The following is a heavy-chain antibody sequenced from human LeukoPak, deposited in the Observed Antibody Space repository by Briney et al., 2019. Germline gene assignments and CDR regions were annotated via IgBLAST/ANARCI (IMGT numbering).Heavy chain of an antibody. CDR1: GFTFSSYS. CDR3: ARLFVYGSGAEAFDY. D-gene: IGHD3-10*01. V-gene: IGHV3-21*01. Sequence: GGSLRLSCAASGFTFSSYSMNWVRQAPGKGLEWVSSISSSSLYIYYADSVKGRFTISRDNAKNSLYLQMNSLRAEDTAVYYCARLFVYGSGAEAFDYWGQGALVTVSS. J-gene: IGHJ4*02. CDR2: ISSSSLYI.